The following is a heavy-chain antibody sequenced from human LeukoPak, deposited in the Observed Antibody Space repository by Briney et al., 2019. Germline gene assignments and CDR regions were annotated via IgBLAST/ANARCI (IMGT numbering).Heavy chain of an antibody. J-gene: IGHJ3*02. CDR3: ARYGKSGTYSHGSDI. D-gene: IGHD3-10*01. CDR2: IYPGDSDT. CDR1: GYSFTGHW. V-gene: IGHV5-51*01. Sequence: GESLKISCEAFGYSFTGHWIGWVRQMPGRGLEFMGTIYPGDSDTRYSPPFEGRVSISVVKSINTAYLQWSGLKASDTAMYYCARYGKSGTYSHGSDIWGQGTMVIVSS.